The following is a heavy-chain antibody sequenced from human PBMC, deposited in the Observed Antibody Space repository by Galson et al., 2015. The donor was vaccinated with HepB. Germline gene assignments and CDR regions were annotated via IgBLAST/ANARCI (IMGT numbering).Heavy chain of an antibody. Sequence: ETLSLTCTVSGGSISSSSYYWGWIRQPPGKGLEWIGSIYYSGSTYYNPSLKSRVTISVDTSKNQFSLKLSSVTAADTAVYYCARRWDILTGYYSAFDYWGQGTLVTVSS. CDR2: IYYSGST. V-gene: IGHV4-39*01. J-gene: IGHJ4*02. CDR1: GGSISSSSYY. D-gene: IGHD3-9*01. CDR3: ARRWDILTGYYSAFDY.